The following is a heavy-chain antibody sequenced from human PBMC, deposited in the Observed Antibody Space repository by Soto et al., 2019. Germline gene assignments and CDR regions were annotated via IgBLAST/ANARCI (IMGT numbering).Heavy chain of an antibody. V-gene: IGHV5-51*01. J-gene: IGHJ6*02. CDR1: AYSFANYW. D-gene: IGHD4-4*01. Sequence: GESLKISCKGSAYSFANYWIGWARQRPGKGLEWMGVIYPDDSDTKYSPSFEGQVSISVDKSIATAYLQWSSLKASDTAVYYCTTEPMTTSTPLRYYYGMDVWGQGTTVTVSS. CDR3: TTEPMTTSTPLRYYYGMDV. CDR2: IYPDDSDT.